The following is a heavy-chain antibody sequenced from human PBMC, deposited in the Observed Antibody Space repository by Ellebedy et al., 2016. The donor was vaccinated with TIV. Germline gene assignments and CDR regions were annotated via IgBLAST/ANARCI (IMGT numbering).Heavy chain of an antibody. D-gene: IGHD3-10*01. CDR3: ARDSRGRTLNYDMDV. CDR2: TYYDGNNK. Sequence: GGSLRLSXAASGFTFSSFGMNWVRQAPGKGPEWVAVTYYDGNNKYYADSVKGRFTISRDNSKNTLYLQMNSLRAEDTAVYYCARDSRGRTLNYDMDVWGQGTTVTVSS. V-gene: IGHV3-33*01. CDR1: GFTFSSFG. J-gene: IGHJ6*02.